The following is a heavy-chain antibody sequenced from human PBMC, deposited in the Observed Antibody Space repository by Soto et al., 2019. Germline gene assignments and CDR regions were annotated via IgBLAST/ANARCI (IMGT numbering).Heavy chain of an antibody. CDR3: DSSGYSGYDA. J-gene: IGHJ1*01. D-gene: IGHD5-12*01. CDR1: GFTFSTYA. CDR2: INIDGGST. Sequence: GGSLRLSCAASGFTFSTYAVNWVRHAPGKGLEWVARINIDGGSTTYADSVKGRFTVSRDNVKNTLNLQMNSLNVADTDEYFCDSSGYSGYDAWGQGTLVTVSS. V-gene: IGHV3-74*01.